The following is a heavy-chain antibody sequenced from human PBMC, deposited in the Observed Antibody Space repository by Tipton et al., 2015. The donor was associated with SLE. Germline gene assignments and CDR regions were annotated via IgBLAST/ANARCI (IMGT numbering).Heavy chain of an antibody. Sequence: SLRLSCAASGFTFSSFAMSWVRQAPGKGLEWVSVVYSGGSAYYADSVKGRFTISRHNSKNTLYLQLNRLRAEDTAVYYCAREDFWSDYYSLPTYWGQGTLVTVSS. V-gene: IGHV3-23*03. CDR2: VYSGGSA. D-gene: IGHD3-3*01. J-gene: IGHJ4*02. CDR1: GFTFSSFA. CDR3: AREDFWSDYYSLPTY.